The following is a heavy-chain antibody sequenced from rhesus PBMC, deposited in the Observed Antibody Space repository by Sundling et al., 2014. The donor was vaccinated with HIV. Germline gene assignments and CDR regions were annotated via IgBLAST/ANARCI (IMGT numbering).Heavy chain of an antibody. CDR1: GVPFSNNY. Sequence: QLQLQESGPGLVKPSETLSLTCAVSGVPFSNNYWNWIRQPPGKGLEWIGDIYGGSGDTYYNPSLKSRVTISKDTSKNQFSLRLTSVTAADTAVYYCARHRGYCTSGNCYVLDFEFWGQGALVSVSS. J-gene: IGHJ1*01. V-gene: IGHV4-165*02. CDR3: ARHRGYCTSGNCYVLDFEF. D-gene: IGHD2-2*01. CDR2: IYGGSGDT.